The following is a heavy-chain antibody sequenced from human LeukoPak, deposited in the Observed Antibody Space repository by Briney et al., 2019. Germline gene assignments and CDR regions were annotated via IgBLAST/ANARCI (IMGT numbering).Heavy chain of an antibody. V-gene: IGHV3-53*04. D-gene: IGHD1-1*01. CDR3: AKSGGADY. Sequence: GGSLRLSCAASGFTVSTNCMTWVRQAPGKGLEWVSTIYSGGTTYYADSVMGRFTISRHNSRNTLYLQMNSLRAEDTTVYYCAKSGGADYWGQGTLVTVSS. J-gene: IGHJ4*02. CDR1: GFTVSTNC. CDR2: IYSGGTT.